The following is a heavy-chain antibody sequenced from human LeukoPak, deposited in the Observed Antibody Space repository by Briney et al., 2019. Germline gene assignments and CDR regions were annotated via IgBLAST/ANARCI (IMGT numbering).Heavy chain of an antibody. Sequence: GGSLRLSCAASGFTFSSYSVNWVRQAPGKGLEWVSYISSSSSTIYYADSVKGRFTISRDNAKNSLYLQMNSLRDEDTAVYYCARVIYSGWQGELSDWGQGTLVTVSS. CDR2: ISSSSSTI. J-gene: IGHJ4*02. CDR1: GFTFSSYS. V-gene: IGHV3-48*02. D-gene: IGHD6-19*01. CDR3: ARVIYSGWQGELSD.